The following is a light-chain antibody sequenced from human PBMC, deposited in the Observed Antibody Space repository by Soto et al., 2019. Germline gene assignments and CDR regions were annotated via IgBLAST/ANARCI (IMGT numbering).Light chain of an antibody. V-gene: IGLV1-47*01. CDR2: IND. CDR3: ASWDDSLSGVV. J-gene: IGLJ2*01. Sequence: QSVLTQPPSASGTPGQRVTISCSGDTSNIGSNFVYWYQQLPGTSPKLLIYINDQRPSGVPDRFSGSRPGTSASQDIDGLRSADEAEYYCASWDDSLSGVVFGGGTKLTVL. CDR1: TSNIGSNF.